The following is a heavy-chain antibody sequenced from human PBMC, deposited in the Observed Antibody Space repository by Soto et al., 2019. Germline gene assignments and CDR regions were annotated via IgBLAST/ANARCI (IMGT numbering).Heavy chain of an antibody. V-gene: IGHV4-59*01. CDR3: ARSDRYYYYGMDV. J-gene: IGHJ6*02. Sequence: QVQLQESGPGLVKPSETLSLTCTVSGGSISSYYWSWIRQPPGKGLEWIGYIYYSGSTNYNPSLKSRVTISVDTSKNQFSLKLSSVTAADTAVYCCARSDRYYYYGMDVWGQGTTVTVSS. CDR1: GGSISSYY. CDR2: IYYSGST.